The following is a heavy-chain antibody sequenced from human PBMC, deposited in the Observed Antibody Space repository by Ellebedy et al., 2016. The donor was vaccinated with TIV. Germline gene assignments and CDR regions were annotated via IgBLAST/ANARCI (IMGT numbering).Heavy chain of an antibody. CDR2: IIPIFGTA. J-gene: IGHJ6*02. CDR3: ASTGQIATGLGYGMDV. V-gene: IGHV1-69*05. CDR1: GGTFSSYA. Sequence: ASVKVSCKASGGTFSSYAISWVRQAPGQGLEWMGGIIPIFGTANYAQKFQVRVTITRDTSTSTVYMELSSLRSEDTAVYYCASTGQIATGLGYGMDVWGQGTTVTVSS. D-gene: IGHD1-14*01.